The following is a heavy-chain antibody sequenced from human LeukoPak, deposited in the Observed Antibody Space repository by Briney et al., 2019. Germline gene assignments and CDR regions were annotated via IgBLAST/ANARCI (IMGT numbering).Heavy chain of an antibody. CDR1: EFSVGSNY. D-gene: IGHD5-12*01. CDR2: IYSGGST. V-gene: IGHV3-66*02. J-gene: IGHJ4*02. Sequence: PGGSLRLSCATSEFSVGSNYMTWVRQAPGKGLEWVSLIYSGGSTYYADSVKGRFTISRDNSKNTLYLQMNSLRAEDTAVYYCAKDRATTRISFDYWGQGTLVTVSS. CDR3: AKDRATTRISFDY.